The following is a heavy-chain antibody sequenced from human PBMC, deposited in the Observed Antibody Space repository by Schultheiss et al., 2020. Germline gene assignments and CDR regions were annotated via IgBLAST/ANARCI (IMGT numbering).Heavy chain of an antibody. CDR1: GFTFSSYA. CDR3: AKSIVVVPAAIESGGSFGMDV. CDR2: ISASGGGT. Sequence: ESLKISCAASGFTFSSYAMSWVRQAPGKGLECVSSISASGGGTYYADSVKGRFTISRDNSKNMVYLQMNRLRVEDTAIYYCAKSIVVVPAAIESGGSFGMDVWGQGTTVTVSS. V-gene: IGHV3-23*01. D-gene: IGHD2-2*01. J-gene: IGHJ6*02.